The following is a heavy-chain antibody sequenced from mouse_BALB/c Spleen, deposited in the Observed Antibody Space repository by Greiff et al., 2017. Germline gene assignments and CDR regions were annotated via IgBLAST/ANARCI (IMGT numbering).Heavy chain of an antibody. J-gene: IGHJ4*01. V-gene: IGHV5-6-4*01. D-gene: IGHD1-1*01. CDR3: TRGLRGNYYAMDY. CDR1: GFTFSSYT. CDR2: ISSGGSYT. Sequence: EVQLVESGGGLVKPGGSLKLSCAASGFTFSSYTMSWVRQTPEKRLEWVATISSGGSYTYYPDSVKGRFTISRDNAKNTLYLQMSSLKSEDTAMYYCTRGLRGNYYAMDYWGQGTSVTVSS.